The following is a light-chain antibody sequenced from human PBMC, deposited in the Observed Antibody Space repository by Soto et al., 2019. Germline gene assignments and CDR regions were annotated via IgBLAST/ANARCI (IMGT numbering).Light chain of an antibody. CDR3: NSYTGSSTYV. Sequence: QSALTQPPSVSGSPGQSVAISCTGTSSDVGSYNRVSWYQQPPGAAPKLMIYEVSNRPSGVPDRFSGSKSGNTASLTISGLQAEDEADYYCNSYTGSSTYVFGTGTKVPVL. V-gene: IGLV2-18*02. CDR1: SSDVGSYNR. CDR2: EVS. J-gene: IGLJ1*01.